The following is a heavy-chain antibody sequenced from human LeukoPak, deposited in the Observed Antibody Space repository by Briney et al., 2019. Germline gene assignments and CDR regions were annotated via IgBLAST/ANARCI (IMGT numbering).Heavy chain of an antibody. CDR1: GFTSSSYW. J-gene: IGHJ4*02. V-gene: IGHV3-74*01. CDR3: GREIQAPGKTLEY. Sequence: GESLRLSCALSGFTSSSYWMHWVRQVPGKGLVWVSRINDDGTYTVYADSVKGRFTISRDNAKNTLYLQMNSLRGEDTAVYYCGREIQAPGKTLEYWGQGTLVTVSS. CDR2: INDDGTYT.